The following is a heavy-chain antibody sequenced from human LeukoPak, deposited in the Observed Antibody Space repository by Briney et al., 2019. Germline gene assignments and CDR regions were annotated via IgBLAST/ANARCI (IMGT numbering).Heavy chain of an antibody. CDR1: GASVGSNDYF. Sequence: KTSETLSLTCIVSGASVGSNDYFLNWIRQPAGKGLEWIGRIYASGYTQYNPSLKSRVTMSLDRFKNQFSLNMNSVTAADSAVYFCARYREGYNYVPHALDMWGQGTVVSVS. V-gene: IGHV4-61*02. J-gene: IGHJ3*02. CDR3: ARYREGYNYVPHALDM. D-gene: IGHD5-24*01. CDR2: IYASGYT.